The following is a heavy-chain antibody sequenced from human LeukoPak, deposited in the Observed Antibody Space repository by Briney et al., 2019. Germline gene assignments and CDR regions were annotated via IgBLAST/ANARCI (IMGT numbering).Heavy chain of an antibody. V-gene: IGHV4-31*03. D-gene: IGHD6-13*01. CDR1: GGSFSSGAYY. J-gene: IGHJ6*03. CDR3: ARDRPGSSWTQANLWEYYYYMDV. Sequence: SETLSLTCTVSGGSFSSGAYYWSWLRRHPGTGLEWIGYISYNGSTVYSPSVKSRVTISLDTSQNQFSLKLRSVTAADTAVYFCARDRPGSSWTQANLWEYYYYMDVWGKGTTVTVSS. CDR2: ISYNGST.